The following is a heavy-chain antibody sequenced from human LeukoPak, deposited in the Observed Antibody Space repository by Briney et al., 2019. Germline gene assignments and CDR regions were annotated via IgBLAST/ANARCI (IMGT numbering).Heavy chain of an antibody. Sequence: SETLSLTCTVSGYSISSGYYWGWIRQPPGKGLEWIGSIYHSGSTNYNPSLKSRVTISVDTSKNQFSLKLSSVTAADTAVYYCARVSIAARPSFDYWGQGTLVTVSS. J-gene: IGHJ4*02. V-gene: IGHV4-38-2*02. CDR3: ARVSIAARPSFDY. D-gene: IGHD6-6*01. CDR2: IYHSGST. CDR1: GYSISSGYY.